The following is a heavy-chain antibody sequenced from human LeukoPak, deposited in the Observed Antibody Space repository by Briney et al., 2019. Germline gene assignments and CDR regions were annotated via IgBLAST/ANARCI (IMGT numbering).Heavy chain of an antibody. J-gene: IGHJ6*03. V-gene: IGHV4-4*07. CDR2: IYTSGST. Sequence: SETLSLTCTVSGGSLSSYYWSWIRQPAGKGLEWIGRIYTSGSTNYNPSLKSRVTMSVDTSKNQFSLKLSSVTAADTAVYYCARDQYDYYGSGSLPGYMDVWGKGTTVTVSS. CDR3: ARDQYDYYGSGSLPGYMDV. D-gene: IGHD3-10*01. CDR1: GGSLSSYY.